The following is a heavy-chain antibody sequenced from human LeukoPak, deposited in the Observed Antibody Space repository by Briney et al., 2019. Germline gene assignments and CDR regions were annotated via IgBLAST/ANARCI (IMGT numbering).Heavy chain of an antibody. V-gene: IGHV3-30*02. CDR1: GFTFSYYG. D-gene: IGHD6-19*01. Sequence: GGSLRLSCAASGFTFSYYGMHWVRQVPGKGLEWVAGIQYDGSKQYYGDSVKGRFTISRDNSENRLYLQMNNLRAEDTAVYYCAKEGRVAVSGLYLDHWGQGTLVTVSS. J-gene: IGHJ4*02. CDR3: AKEGRVAVSGLYLDH. CDR2: IQYDGSKQ.